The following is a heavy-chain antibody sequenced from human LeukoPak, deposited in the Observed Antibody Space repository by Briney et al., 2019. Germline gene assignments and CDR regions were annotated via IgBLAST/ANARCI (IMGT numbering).Heavy chain of an antibody. Sequence: GGSLRLSCAASGFIFDDYAMHWVRQAPGKGLEWVSLISGDGGSTYYADSVKGRFTISRDNSKNSLYLQMNSLRTEDTALYYCAKVGGGSYYYAFDIWGQGTMVTVSS. D-gene: IGHD1-26*01. J-gene: IGHJ3*02. CDR3: AKVGGGSYYYAFDI. V-gene: IGHV3-43*02. CDR1: GFIFDDYA. CDR2: ISGDGGST.